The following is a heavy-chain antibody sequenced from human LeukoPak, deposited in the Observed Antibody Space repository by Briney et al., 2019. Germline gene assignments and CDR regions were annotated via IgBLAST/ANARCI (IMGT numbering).Heavy chain of an antibody. J-gene: IGHJ6*02. CDR1: GGSFSGYY. Sequence: SETLSLTCAVYGGSFSGYYWSWIRQPPGKGLEWIGEINHSGSTNYNPSLKSRVTISVDTSKNQFSLKLSSVTAADTAVYYCARVGSGWAYYYYGMDVWGQGTTVTVS. CDR2: INHSGST. CDR3: ARVGSGWAYYYYGMDV. V-gene: IGHV4-34*01. D-gene: IGHD6-19*01.